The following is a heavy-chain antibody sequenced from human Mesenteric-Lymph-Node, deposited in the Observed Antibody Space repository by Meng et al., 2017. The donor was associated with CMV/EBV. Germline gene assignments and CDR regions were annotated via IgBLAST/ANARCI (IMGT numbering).Heavy chain of an antibody. Sequence: SCAASGFTFSSYAMHWVRQAPGKGLEWVAVISYDGSNKYYADSVKGRFTISRDNSKNTLYLQMNSLRAEDTAVYYCARDTGWWELLGIPDYWGQGTLVTVSS. D-gene: IGHD1-26*01. CDR1: GFTFSSYA. V-gene: IGHV3-30*04. CDR3: ARDTGWWELLGIPDY. J-gene: IGHJ4*02. CDR2: ISYDGSNK.